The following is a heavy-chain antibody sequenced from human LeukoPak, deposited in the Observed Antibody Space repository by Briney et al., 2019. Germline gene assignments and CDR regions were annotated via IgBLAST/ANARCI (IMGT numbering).Heavy chain of an antibody. J-gene: IGHJ4*02. CDR3: ARQGGPLYYFDY. CDR1: GGSISSSSYY. CDR2: IYYSGST. D-gene: IGHD6-25*01. Sequence: PSETLSLTCTVSGGSISSSSYYWGWIRRPPGKGLEWIGSIYYSGSTYYNPSLKSRVTISVDTSKNQFSLKLSSVTAADTAVYYCARQGGPLYYFDYWGQGTLVTVSS. V-gene: IGHV4-39*01.